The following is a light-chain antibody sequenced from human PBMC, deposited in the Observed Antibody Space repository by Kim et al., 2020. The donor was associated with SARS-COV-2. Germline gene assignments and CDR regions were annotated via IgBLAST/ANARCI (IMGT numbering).Light chain of an antibody. V-gene: IGLV2-14*03. CDR1: SSGVGGYNH. CDR2: DVS. J-gene: IGLJ2*01. CDR3: SSYTSSTTPHVV. Sequence: QSALTRPASVSGSPGQSITISCTGTSSGVGGYNHVSWYQQHPGKAPKLLIYDVSDRPSGVSNRFSGSKSGNTASLTISGLQAEDEADYFCSSYTSSTTPHVVFGGGTQLTVL.